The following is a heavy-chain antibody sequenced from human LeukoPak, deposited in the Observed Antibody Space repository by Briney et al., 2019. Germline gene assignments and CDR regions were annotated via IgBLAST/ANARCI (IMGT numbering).Heavy chain of an antibody. CDR1: GYSISSGDY. D-gene: IGHD3-10*01. Sequence: PSETLSLTCAVFGYSISSGDYWGWIRQSPGKGLEWIGNIFHSGSTYHNPSLKSRVTISVDTSKNEFSLKLSSVTAADTAVYYCARGIYYLIEYWGQGTLVTVSS. CDR2: IFHSGST. J-gene: IGHJ4*02. V-gene: IGHV4-38-2*01. CDR3: ARGIYYLIEY.